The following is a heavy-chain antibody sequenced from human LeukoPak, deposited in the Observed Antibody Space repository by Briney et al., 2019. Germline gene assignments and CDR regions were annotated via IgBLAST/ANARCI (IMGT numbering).Heavy chain of an antibody. CDR2: IIPIFGTA. J-gene: IGHJ4*02. V-gene: IGHV1-69*05. D-gene: IGHD2-15*01. CDR3: ATHKDIVVVVAATWPYYFDY. CDR1: GGTFSSYA. Sequence: SVKVSCKASGGTFSSYAISWVRQARGQGLEWMGGIIPIFGTANYAQKFQGRVTITTDESTSTAYMELSSLRSEDTAVYYCATHKDIVVVVAATWPYYFDYWGQGTLVTVSS.